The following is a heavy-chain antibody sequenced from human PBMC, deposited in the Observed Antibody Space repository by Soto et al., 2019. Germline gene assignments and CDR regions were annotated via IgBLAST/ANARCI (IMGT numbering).Heavy chain of an antibody. Sequence: EAQLLESGGGLVQPGGSLRLSCAASGFTFSSYAMSWVRQAPGKGLEWVSAISGSGGSTYYADSVKGRFTISKDNSKNTLNLQRNSLRAEDTALYDSATPRPSYYYYYMDVWGKGTTVTVSS. CDR3: ATPRPSYYYYYMDV. J-gene: IGHJ6*03. CDR2: ISGSGGST. V-gene: IGHV3-23*01. CDR1: GFTFSSYA.